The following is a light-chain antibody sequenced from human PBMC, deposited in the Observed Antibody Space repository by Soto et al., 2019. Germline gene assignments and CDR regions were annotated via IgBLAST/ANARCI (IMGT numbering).Light chain of an antibody. J-gene: IGKJ1*01. Sequence: DIVMTQSPDSLAVSLGERATINCKSSQSVFYDSNNRYYLAWYQQKPGQPPKLLIYCASTRVSGGPGRFSGSGSGTDFTLTITSLQAEDVALYYCQQYYTTPLTFGKGTKVEVK. CDR2: CAS. CDR1: QSVFYDSNNRYY. V-gene: IGKV4-1*01. CDR3: QQYYTTPLT.